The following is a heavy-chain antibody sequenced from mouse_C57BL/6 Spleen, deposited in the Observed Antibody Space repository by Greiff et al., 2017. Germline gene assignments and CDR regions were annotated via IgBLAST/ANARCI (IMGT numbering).Heavy chain of an antibody. CDR2: ISSGGSYT. Sequence: EVQRVESGGDLVKPGGSLKLSCAASGFTFSSYGMSWVRQTPDKRLEWVATISSGGSYTDYPDSVKGRFTISRDNAKNTLYLQMSSLKSEDTAMYYCARQGLLGNAMDYWGQGTSVTVSS. V-gene: IGHV5-6*01. CDR3: ARQGLLGNAMDY. D-gene: IGHD2-1*01. CDR1: GFTFSSYG. J-gene: IGHJ4*01.